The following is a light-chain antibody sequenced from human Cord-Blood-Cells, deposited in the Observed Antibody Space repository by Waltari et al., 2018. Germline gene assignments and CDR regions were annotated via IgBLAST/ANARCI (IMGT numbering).Light chain of an antibody. CDR2: DVS. CDR3: CSYAGSYTFV. J-gene: IGLJ1*01. Sequence: QSALTQPRPVSGSPGQSVTISCTGTRSDVGGYKYVPWYQQHPGKAPKLMIYDVSKRPSGVPDRFSGSKSGNTASLTISGLQAEDEADYYCCSYAGSYTFVFGTGTKVTVL. CDR1: RSDVGGYKY. V-gene: IGLV2-11*01.